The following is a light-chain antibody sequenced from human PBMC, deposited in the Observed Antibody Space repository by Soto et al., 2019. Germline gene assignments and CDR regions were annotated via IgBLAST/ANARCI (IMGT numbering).Light chain of an antibody. CDR2: EVS. V-gene: IGLV2-8*01. CDR1: SSVVGGYNY. J-gene: IGLJ1*01. Sequence: QSVLTQPPSASGSPGQSVTISCTGTSSVVGGYNYVSWYQQHPGKAPKLMIYEVSKRPSGVPDRFSGSKSGSTASLTVSGLQADDETDYYCSSYASSNKGVFGTGTKVTVL. CDR3: SSYASSNKGV.